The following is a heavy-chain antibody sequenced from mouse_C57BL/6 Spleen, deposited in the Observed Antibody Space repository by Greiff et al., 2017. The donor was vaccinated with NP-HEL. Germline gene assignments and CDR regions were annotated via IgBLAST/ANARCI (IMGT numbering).Heavy chain of an antibody. Sequence: VQVVESGAELVKPGASVKLSCKASGYTFTEYTIHWVKQRSGQGLEWIGWFYPGSGSIKYNEKFKDKATLTADKSSSTVYMELSRLTSEDSAVYFCARHEENDYDEGGLDYWGQGTTLTVSS. CDR3: ARHEENDYDEGGLDY. J-gene: IGHJ2*01. V-gene: IGHV1-62-2*01. CDR1: GYTFTEYT. D-gene: IGHD2-4*01. CDR2: FYPGSGSI.